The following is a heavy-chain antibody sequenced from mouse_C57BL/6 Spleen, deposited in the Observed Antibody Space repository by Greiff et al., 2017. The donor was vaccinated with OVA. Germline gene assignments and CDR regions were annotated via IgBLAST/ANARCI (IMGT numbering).Heavy chain of an antibody. J-gene: IGHJ3*01. CDR2: FHPYNDDT. CDR1: GYTFTTYP. Sequence: VKLLESGAELVKPGASVKMSCKASGYTFTTYPIEWMKQNHGKSLEWIGNFHPYNDDTKYNEKFKGKATLTVEKSSSTVYLELSRLTSDDSAVYYCARTGDGYYERAWFAYWGQGTLVTVSA. CDR3: ARTGDGYYERAWFAY. D-gene: IGHD2-3*01. V-gene: IGHV1-47*01.